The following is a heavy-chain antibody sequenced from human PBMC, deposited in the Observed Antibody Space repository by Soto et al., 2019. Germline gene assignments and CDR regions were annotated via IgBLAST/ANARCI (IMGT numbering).Heavy chain of an antibody. V-gene: IGHV5-51*01. D-gene: IGHD1-1*01. CDR3: ARGGVSTGISHY. CDR2: IYPSDSDT. J-gene: IGHJ4*02. CDR1: GYNFAGYW. Sequence: PGESLKISCKGSGYNFAGYWIAWVRQMPGKGLELMGIIYPSDSDTRYRPSFQGQVTISADKSISSAYLQWSSLRASDTAMYYCARGGVSTGISHYWGEGTTVTVYS.